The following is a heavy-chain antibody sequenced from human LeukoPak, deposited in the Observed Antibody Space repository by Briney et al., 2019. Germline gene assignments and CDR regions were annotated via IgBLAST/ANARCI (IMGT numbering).Heavy chain of an antibody. CDR3: AKEWETYYFDY. CDR2: IWYDGSNK. J-gene: IGHJ4*02. Sequence: GGSLRLSCAASGFTFSSYGMHWVRQAPGKGLEWVAVIWYDGSNKYYADSVKGRFTISRDNSKNTLYLQMNSLRAEDTAVYYCAKEWETYYFDYWGQGTLVTVSS. V-gene: IGHV3-33*06. CDR1: GFTFSSYG. D-gene: IGHD1-26*01.